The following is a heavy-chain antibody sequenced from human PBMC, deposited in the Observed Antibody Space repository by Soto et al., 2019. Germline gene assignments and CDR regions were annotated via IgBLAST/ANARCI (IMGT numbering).Heavy chain of an antibody. D-gene: IGHD3-22*01. CDR2: ISGSGGST. CDR1: GSTFSSYA. V-gene: IGHV3-23*01. CDR3: AKDLGYDSSGYYSGDYFAY. J-gene: IGHJ4*02. Sequence: GGSLRLSCAASGSTFSSYAMSWVRQAPGKGLEWVSAISGSGGSTYYADSVKGRFTISRDNSKNTLYLQMNSLRAEDTAVYYWAKDLGYDSSGYYSGDYFAYWGQGTLVTVSS.